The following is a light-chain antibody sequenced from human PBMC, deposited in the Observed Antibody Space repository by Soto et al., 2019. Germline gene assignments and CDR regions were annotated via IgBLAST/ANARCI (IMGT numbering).Light chain of an antibody. CDR2: SNN. V-gene: IGLV1-44*01. Sequence: QSVLTQPPSASGTPGQRVTISCSGSSSNIGSNIVNWYQQLPGTAPKLLIYSNNHRPSGVPDRFSGSKSGTSASLAISGLQSEDEADYYCATWDDTLDGPVFGGGTKLTVL. CDR3: ATWDDTLDGPV. CDR1: SSNIGSNI. J-gene: IGLJ3*02.